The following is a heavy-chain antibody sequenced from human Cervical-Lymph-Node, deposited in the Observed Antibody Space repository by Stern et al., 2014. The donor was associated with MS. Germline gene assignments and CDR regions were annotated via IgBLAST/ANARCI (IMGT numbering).Heavy chain of an antibody. CDR3: ARERQQYCNSEGCSYWYFDL. CDR1: GGSVSSTNW. Sequence: QVQLQESGPGLVKPSGTLSLTCAVSGGSVSSTNWWSWVRQSPGKGLEWMGNIYHSGASNDRPSSRVRVSISLDNSKNHLSLHLTSVTAADTAVYYCARERQQYCNSEGCSYWYFDLWGRGTLVTVSS. D-gene: IGHD2/OR15-2a*01. CDR2: IYHSGAS. V-gene: IGHV4-4*02. J-gene: IGHJ2*01.